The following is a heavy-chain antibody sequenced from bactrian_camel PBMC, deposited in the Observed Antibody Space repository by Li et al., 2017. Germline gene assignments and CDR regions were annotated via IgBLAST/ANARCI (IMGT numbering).Heavy chain of an antibody. D-gene: IGHD3*01. Sequence: HVQLVESGGGSFQAGGSLRLSCAVSGHTYASYCMGWFRQAPGKGRERVASIETDGSTDYEDSVKGRFTIFRDTAKNTLYLEMNSLKPEDTGMYYCAAGCATFPRWWGQGTQVTVS. CDR3: AAGCATFPRW. CDR2: IETDGST. CDR1: GHTYASYC. J-gene: IGHJ4*01. V-gene: IGHV3S55*01.